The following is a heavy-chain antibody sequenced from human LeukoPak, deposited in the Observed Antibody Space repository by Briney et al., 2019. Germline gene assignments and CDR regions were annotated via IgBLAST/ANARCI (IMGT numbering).Heavy chain of an antibody. Sequence: SETLSLTCAVSGYSISSSNWWGWIRQPPGKGLEWIGYIYYSGSTYYNPSLKSRVTMSVDTSKSQFSLKLSSVTAVDAAVYYCARKRSSSWYFDYWGQGTLVTVSS. CDR1: GYSISSSNW. D-gene: IGHD6-13*01. CDR3: ARKRSSSWYFDY. J-gene: IGHJ4*02. CDR2: IYYSGST. V-gene: IGHV4-28*01.